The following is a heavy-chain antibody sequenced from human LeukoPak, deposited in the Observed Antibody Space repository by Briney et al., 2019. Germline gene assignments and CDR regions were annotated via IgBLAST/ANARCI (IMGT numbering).Heavy chain of an antibody. CDR3: ARAGRFLEWLLDY. J-gene: IGHJ4*02. D-gene: IGHD3-3*01. CDR1: GFTFSSYG. V-gene: IGHV3-33*01. CDR2: IWYDGSNK. Sequence: GRSLRLSCAASGFTFSSYGMHWVRQAPGKGLEWVAAIWYDGSNKYYADSVKGRFTISRDNSKNTLYLQMNSLRAEDTAVYYCARAGRFLEWLLDYWGQGTLVTVSS.